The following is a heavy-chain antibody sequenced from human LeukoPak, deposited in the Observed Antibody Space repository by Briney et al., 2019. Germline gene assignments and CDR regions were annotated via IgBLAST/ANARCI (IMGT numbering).Heavy chain of an antibody. CDR3: ARDRSYGPSGYYYGMDV. CDR2: IYYSGST. D-gene: IGHD5-18*01. J-gene: IGHJ6*02. V-gene: IGHV4-59*01. CDR1: GGSISSYY. Sequence: SETLSLTCTVSGGSISSYYWSWIRQPPGKGLEWIGYIYYSGSTNYNPSLKSRVTISVDTSKNQCSLKLSSVTAADTAVYYCARDRSYGPSGYYYGMDVWGQGTTVTVSS.